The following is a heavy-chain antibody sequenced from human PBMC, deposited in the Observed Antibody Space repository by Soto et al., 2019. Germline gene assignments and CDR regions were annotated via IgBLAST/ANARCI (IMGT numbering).Heavy chain of an antibody. Sequence: VASVKVSCKASGYTFTSYGISWVRQAPGQGLEWMGWISAYNGNTNYAQKLQGRVTMTTDTSTSTAYMELRSLRSDETAVYYCASRRRPFDFWSGYSGMDVWGQGTTVTVSS. CDR1: GYTFTSYG. CDR3: ASRRRPFDFWSGYSGMDV. D-gene: IGHD3-3*01. CDR2: ISAYNGNT. J-gene: IGHJ6*02. V-gene: IGHV1-18*04.